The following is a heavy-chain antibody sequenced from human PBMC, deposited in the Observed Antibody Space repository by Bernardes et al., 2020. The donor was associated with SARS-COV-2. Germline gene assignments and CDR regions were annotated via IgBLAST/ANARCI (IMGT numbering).Heavy chain of an antibody. Sequence: GGSLRLSCAASGFTFSDYDMAWIRQAPGKGLEWISHISSSSIYTYYADSVKGRFSISRDNGKESLFLRLSSLRAEDTALYYCVRVNKTTNSWERNDSFDIWGQGTVVTVST. CDR1: GFTFSDYD. V-gene: IGHV3-11*05. CDR3: VRVNKTTNSWERNDSFDI. CDR2: ISSSSIYT. J-gene: IGHJ3*02. D-gene: IGHD4-4*01.